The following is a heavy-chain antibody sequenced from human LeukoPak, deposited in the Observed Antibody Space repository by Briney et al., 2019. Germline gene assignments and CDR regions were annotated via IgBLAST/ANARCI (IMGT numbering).Heavy chain of an antibody. V-gene: IGHV3-30*04. CDR2: TSYDGTRQ. CDR1: GFSFGSHA. CDR3: ARDWSEGSGSYIDY. J-gene: IGHJ4*02. D-gene: IGHD3-10*01. Sequence: GGSLRLSCVASGFSFGSHAMHWVRQTPGKGLEWLVVTSYDGTRQYYADFVRGRFTISRDNSKNTLYLHMNSLRIDDTAVYYCARDWSEGSGSYIDYWGQGALVTVSS.